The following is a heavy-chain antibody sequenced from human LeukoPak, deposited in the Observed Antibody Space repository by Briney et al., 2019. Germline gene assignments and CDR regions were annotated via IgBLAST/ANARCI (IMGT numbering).Heavy chain of an antibody. J-gene: IGHJ6*02. CDR1: GFTFSSYA. V-gene: IGHV3-21*01. CDR2: ISSSSSYI. Sequence: AGGSLRLSCAVSGFTFSSYAMSWVRQAPGKGLEWVSSISSSSSYIYYADSVKGRFTISRDNAKNSLYLQMNSLRAEDTAVYYCARDRSIFGRDYYYYGMDVWGQGTTVTVSS. CDR3: ARDRSIFGRDYYYYGMDV. D-gene: IGHD3-3*01.